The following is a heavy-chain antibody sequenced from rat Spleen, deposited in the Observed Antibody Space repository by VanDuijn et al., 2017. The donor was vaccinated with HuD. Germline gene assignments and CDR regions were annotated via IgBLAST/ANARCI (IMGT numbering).Heavy chain of an antibody. Sequence: EVQLVESGGGLVQPGRSLKLSCAASGLTFSDYGMAWVRQAPTKGLEWVASISTGGGTYYPDSVKDRFTISRDNAKSTLYLQMDFLRSEDTATYYCARPTEGIAWFAYWGQGTLVTVSS. CDR2: ISTGGGT. V-gene: IGHV5S13*01. D-gene: IGHD1-11*01. J-gene: IGHJ3*01. CDR3: ARPTEGIAWFAY. CDR1: GLTFSDYG.